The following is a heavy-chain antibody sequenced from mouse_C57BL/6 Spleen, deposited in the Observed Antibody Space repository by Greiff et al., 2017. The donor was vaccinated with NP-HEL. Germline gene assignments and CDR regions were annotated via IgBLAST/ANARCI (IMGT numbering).Heavy chain of an antibody. Sequence: QVQLKQPGAELVKPGASVKVSCKASGYTFTSYWMHWVKQRPGQGLEWIGRIHPSDSDTNYNQKFKGKATLTVDKSSSTAYMQLSSLTSEDSAVYYCAIESNYEVWFAYWGQGTLVTVSA. CDR3: AIESNYEVWFAY. J-gene: IGHJ3*01. V-gene: IGHV1-74*01. D-gene: IGHD2-5*01. CDR1: GYTFTSYW. CDR2: IHPSDSDT.